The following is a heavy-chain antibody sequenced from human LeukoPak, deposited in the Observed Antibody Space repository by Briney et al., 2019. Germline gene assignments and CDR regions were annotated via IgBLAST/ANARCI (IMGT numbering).Heavy chain of an antibody. J-gene: IGHJ3*02. D-gene: IGHD3-22*01. V-gene: IGHV3-23*01. CDR1: GFTFSSYA. Sequence: GGSLRLSCAASGFTFSSYAMSWVRQAPGKGLEWVSAISGSGGSTYYADSVKGRFTISRDNAKNSLYLQMNSLRAEDTAVYYCASRDEYYDSSGDDAFDIWGQGTMVTVSS. CDR3: ASRDEYYDSSGDDAFDI. CDR2: ISGSGGST.